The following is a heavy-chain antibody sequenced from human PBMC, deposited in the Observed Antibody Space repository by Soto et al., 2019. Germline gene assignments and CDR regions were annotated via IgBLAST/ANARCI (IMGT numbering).Heavy chain of an antibody. Sequence: EVQLVESGGGLVQPGGSLRLSCAASGFTVSSNYMSWVRQAPGKGLEWVSVIYSGGSTYYADSVKGRFTISRDNSKNTLYFQMNSLRAEDTAVYYCARSYIAVAGNVPSTFDIWGQGTMVTVSS. D-gene: IGHD6-19*01. V-gene: IGHV3-66*01. CDR2: IYSGGST. CDR3: ARSYIAVAGNVPSTFDI. CDR1: GFTVSSNY. J-gene: IGHJ3*02.